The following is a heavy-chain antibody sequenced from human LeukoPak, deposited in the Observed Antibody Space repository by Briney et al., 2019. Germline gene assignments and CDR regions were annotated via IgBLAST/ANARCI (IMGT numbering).Heavy chain of an antibody. CDR1: GFTFSSYG. V-gene: IGHV3-33*01. J-gene: IGHJ4*02. CDR2: IWNDGTNI. CDR3: ARGGYNFDY. D-gene: IGHD1-14*01. Sequence: PGGSQRLSCAASGFTFSSYGMHWVRQAPGKGLEWVAFIWNDGTNIYYVDSVKGRFSISRDNSKNTLYLEMNSLRVEDTAVYYCARGGYNFDYWGQGTLVTVSS.